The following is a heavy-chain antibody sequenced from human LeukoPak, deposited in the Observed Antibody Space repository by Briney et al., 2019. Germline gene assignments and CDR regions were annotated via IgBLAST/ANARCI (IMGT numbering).Heavy chain of an antibody. D-gene: IGHD2-15*01. CDR2: INPNSGGT. CDR1: GYTFTGYY. J-gene: IGHJ6*03. Sequence: ASVKVSCKASGYTFTGYYMHWVRQAPGQGLEWMGWINPNSGGTNYAQKFQGRVTMTRDTSISTAYMELSRLRSDDTAVYYCARDGLPYYYYYYYYMDVWGKGTTVTISS. CDR3: ARDGLPYYYYYYYYMDV. V-gene: IGHV1-2*02.